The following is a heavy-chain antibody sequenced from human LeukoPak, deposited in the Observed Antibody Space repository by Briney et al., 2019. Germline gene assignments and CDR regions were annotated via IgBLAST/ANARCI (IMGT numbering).Heavy chain of an antibody. V-gene: IGHV3-48*03. D-gene: IGHD4-17*01. CDR2: IGSSGSTI. CDR3: ARGYGDYDLTYWFDP. J-gene: IGHJ5*02. CDR1: GFTFSSYE. Sequence: GGSLRLSCAASGFTFSSYEMNWVRQAPGKGLEWVSYIGSSGSTIYYADSVKGRFTISRDNAKNSLYLQMNSLRAEDTAVYYCARGYGDYDLTYWFDPWGQGTLVTVSS.